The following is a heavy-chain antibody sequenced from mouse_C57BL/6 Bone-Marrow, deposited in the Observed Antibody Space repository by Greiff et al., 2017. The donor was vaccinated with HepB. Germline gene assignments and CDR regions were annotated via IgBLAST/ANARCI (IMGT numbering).Heavy chain of an antibody. CDR3: ARGEDYGY. CDR1: GYTFTSYW. J-gene: IGHJ2*01. CDR2: IDPSDSYT. Sequence: QVQLKQPGAELVRPGTSVKLSCKASGYTFTSYWMHWVKQRPGQGLEWIGVIDPSDSYTNYNQKFKGKATLTVDTSSSTAYMQLSSLTSEDSAVYYCARGEDYGYWGQGTTLTVSS. V-gene: IGHV1-59*01.